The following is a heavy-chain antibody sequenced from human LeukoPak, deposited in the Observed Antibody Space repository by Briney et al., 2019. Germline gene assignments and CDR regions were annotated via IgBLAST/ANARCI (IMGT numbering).Heavy chain of an antibody. CDR3: GRDDWGPADY. CDR2: ISYDGSNK. V-gene: IGHV3-30*04. Sequence: GGSLRLSCAASGFTFSSYAMHWVRQTPGKGLEWVAVISYDGSNKYYADSVKGRFTISRDNSKNTLYLQMNSLRVEDTAVYYCGRDDWGPADYWGQGTLVTVSS. J-gene: IGHJ4*02. CDR1: GFTFSSYA. D-gene: IGHD3-9*01.